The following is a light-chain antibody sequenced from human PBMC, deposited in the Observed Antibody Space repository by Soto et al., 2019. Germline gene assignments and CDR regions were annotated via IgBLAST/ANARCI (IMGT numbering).Light chain of an antibody. CDR2: GNS. V-gene: IGLV1-40*01. CDR1: SSNIGAGYD. CDR3: QSYDSSFSRG. Sequence: QSVLTQPPSVSGAPGQRVTISCTGSSSNIGAGYDVHWYQQLPGTAPKLLIYGNSNRPSGVPDRFSGSKSGTSASLAITGLQAEDEADYYCQSYDSSFSRGFGTGTKVTVL. J-gene: IGLJ1*01.